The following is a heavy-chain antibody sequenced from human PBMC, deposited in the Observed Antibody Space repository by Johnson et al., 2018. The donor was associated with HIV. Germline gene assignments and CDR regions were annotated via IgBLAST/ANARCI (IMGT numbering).Heavy chain of an antibody. CDR3: ARNYYGSSDAFDI. CDR2: ISYDGSNK. Sequence: QVQLVESGVGVFQPGRSLRLSCAASGFTFSSYAMHWVRQAPGKGLEWVAVISYDGSNKYYADSVKGRFTISRDNSKNTLYLQMNSLRAEDTAVYYCARNYYGSSDAFDIWGQGTMVTVSS. J-gene: IGHJ3*02. V-gene: IGHV3-30*04. CDR1: GFTFSSYA. D-gene: IGHD3-22*01.